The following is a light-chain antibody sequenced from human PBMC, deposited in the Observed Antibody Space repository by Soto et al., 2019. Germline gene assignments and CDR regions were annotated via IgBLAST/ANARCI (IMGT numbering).Light chain of an antibody. CDR2: GAS. CDR1: QTISNY. CDR3: HQYQTWPRT. Sequence: EIVMTQSPVTLSVSPGERATLSCRASQTISNYLAWYQQKPGQAPRLLVYGASTRATGFPARFSGSGSGTEFTLTISSLKSEDVAIYYCHQYQTWPRTFGQGTKVEIK. V-gene: IGKV3-15*01. J-gene: IGKJ1*01.